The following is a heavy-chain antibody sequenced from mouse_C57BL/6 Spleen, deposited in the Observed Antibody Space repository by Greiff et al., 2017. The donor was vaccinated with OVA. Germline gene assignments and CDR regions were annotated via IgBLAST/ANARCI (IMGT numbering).Heavy chain of an antibody. CDR3: ARRKAAQATPYYFDY. CDR2: IWWDDGK. D-gene: IGHD3-2*02. V-gene: IGHV8-8*01. J-gene: IGHJ2*01. CDR1: GFSLSPFGMG. Sequence: QVTLKVSGPGILQPSQTLSLTCSFSGFSLSPFGMGVGWIRQPSGKGLELLAHIWWDDGKYCNPALQSRLPISKATSKNQVVLKIANVDTADTATYDCARRKAAQATPYYFDYWGQGTTLTVSS.